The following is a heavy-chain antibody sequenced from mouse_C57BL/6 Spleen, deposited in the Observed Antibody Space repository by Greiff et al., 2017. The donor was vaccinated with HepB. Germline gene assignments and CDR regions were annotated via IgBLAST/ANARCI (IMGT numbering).Heavy chain of an antibody. D-gene: IGHD2-2*01. V-gene: IGHV7-3*01. CDR3: ARSLLYYGYDETGYYFDY. Sequence: EVQRVESGGGLVQPGGSLSLSCAASGFTFTDYYMSWVRQPPGKALEWLGFIRNKANGYTTEYSASVKGRFTISRDNSQSILYLQMNALRAEDSATYYCARSLLYYGYDETGYYFDYWGQGTTLTVSS. CDR2: IRNKANGYTT. CDR1: GFTFTDYY. J-gene: IGHJ2*01.